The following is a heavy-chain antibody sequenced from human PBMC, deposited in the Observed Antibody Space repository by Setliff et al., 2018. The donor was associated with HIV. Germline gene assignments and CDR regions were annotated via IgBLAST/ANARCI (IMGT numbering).Heavy chain of an antibody. V-gene: IGHV4-61*01. J-gene: IGHJ4*02. CDR2: VYYTGST. CDR1: GGSISSSSYY. D-gene: IGHD3-10*01. CDR3: AREMQIGGYYFDY. Sequence: KPSETLSLTCTVSGGSISSSSYYWGWIRQPPGKGLEWIGYVYYTGSTNYNPSLKSRLTISVDTSKNQFSLKLSSVTAADTAVYYCAREMQIGGYYFDYWGQGTLVTVSS.